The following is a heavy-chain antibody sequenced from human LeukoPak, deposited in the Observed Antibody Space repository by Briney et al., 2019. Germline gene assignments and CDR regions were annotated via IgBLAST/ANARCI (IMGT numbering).Heavy chain of an antibody. CDR1: GFTFSSYA. J-gene: IGHJ4*02. Sequence: GGSLRLSCAASGFTFSSYAMHWVRQAPGKGLEWVAVISYDGSNKYYADSVKGRFTISRDNSKNTLYLQMNSLRAEDTAVYYCARDRYSSSSMDYWGQGTLVTVSS. CDR3: ARDRYSSSSMDY. CDR2: ISYDGSNK. D-gene: IGHD6-13*01. V-gene: IGHV3-30*04.